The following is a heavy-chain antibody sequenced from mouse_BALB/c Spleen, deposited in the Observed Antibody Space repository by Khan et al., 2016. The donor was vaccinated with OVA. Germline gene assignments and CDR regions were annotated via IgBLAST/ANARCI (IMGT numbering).Heavy chain of an antibody. Sequence: QVQLKQSGPELKKPGETVKISCKASGYTFTNYGMNWVKQAPGKDLKWMGWINTYTGEPTYDDDFKGRFAFSLETSASTAYLKINNLKNEDTATYFCARVGYNGTMDSWGQGTSVTVSS. J-gene: IGHJ4*01. CDR3: ARVGYNGTMDS. D-gene: IGHD4-1*01. V-gene: IGHV9-3-1*01. CDR2: INTYTGEP. CDR1: GYTFTNYG.